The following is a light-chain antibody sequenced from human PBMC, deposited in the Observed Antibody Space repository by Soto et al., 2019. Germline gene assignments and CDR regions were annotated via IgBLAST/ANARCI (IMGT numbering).Light chain of an antibody. CDR2: KTS. CDR1: QSFNTW. CDR3: QQYNSYPYT. V-gene: IGKV1-5*03. Sequence: DVQMTQSPSSLSPSVGDRVTITCRASQSFNTWLAWYQQKPGKAPKLLIYKTSILESGVPSMFSGSGSGTEFTLTISSLQPEDSATYYCQQYNSYPYTFGQGTKLEIK. J-gene: IGKJ2*01.